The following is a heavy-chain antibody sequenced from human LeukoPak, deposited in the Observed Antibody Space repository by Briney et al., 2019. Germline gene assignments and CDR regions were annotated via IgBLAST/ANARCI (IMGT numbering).Heavy chain of an antibody. Sequence: PSETLSLTCAVYGGSFGGYYWSWIRQPPGKGLEWIGEINHSGSTNYNPSLKSRVTISVDTSKNQFSLKLSSVTAADTAVYYCARCLVRGVNRRLDCWGQGTLVTVSS. J-gene: IGHJ4*02. CDR1: GGSFGGYY. CDR2: INHSGST. D-gene: IGHD3-10*01. CDR3: ARCLVRGVNRRLDC. V-gene: IGHV4-34*01.